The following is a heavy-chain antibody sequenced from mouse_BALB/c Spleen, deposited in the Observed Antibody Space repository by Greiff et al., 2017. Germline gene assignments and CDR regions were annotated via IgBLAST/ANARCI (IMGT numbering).Heavy chain of an antibody. CDR3: ARGGIYYYGSSPAWFAY. V-gene: IGHV5-12-2*01. CDR1: GFTFSSYT. D-gene: IGHD1-1*01. CDR2: ISNGGGST. Sequence: EVKLVESGGGLVQPGGSLKLSCAASGFTFSSYTMSWVRQTPEKRLEWVAYISNGGGSTYYPDTVKGRFTISRDNAKNTLYLQMSSLKSEDTAMYYCARGGIYYYGSSPAWFAYWGQGTLVTVSA. J-gene: IGHJ3*01.